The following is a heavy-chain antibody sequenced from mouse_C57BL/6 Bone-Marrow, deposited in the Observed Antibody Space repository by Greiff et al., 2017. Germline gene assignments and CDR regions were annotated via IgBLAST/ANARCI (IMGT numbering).Heavy chain of an antibody. J-gene: IGHJ2*01. D-gene: IGHD2-4*01. Sequence: VQLQQSGAELVRPGASVKLSCTASGFNIKDDYMHWVKQRPEQGLEWIGWIDPENGDTEYASKFQGKATITADTSSNTAYLQLSSLTSEDTAVYYCTTYEYETYWGQGTTLTVSS. CDR1: GFNIKDDY. CDR3: TTYEYETY. CDR2: IDPENGDT. V-gene: IGHV14-4*01.